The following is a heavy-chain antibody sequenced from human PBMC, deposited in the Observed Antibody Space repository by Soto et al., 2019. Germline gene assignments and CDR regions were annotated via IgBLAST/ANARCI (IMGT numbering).Heavy chain of an antibody. D-gene: IGHD3-3*01. V-gene: IGHV3-7*03. CDR2: IKQDGSEK. J-gene: IGHJ4*02. CDR3: AREGPWRALVY. Sequence: GESLIVSSTASEFAFSSYWRSWVRQAPGKGLEWVANIKQDGSEKYYVESVNGRFTISRDNAKNSLYLQMNSLRAEDTAVYYCAREGPWRALVYWGQGTLVTVSS. CDR1: EFAFSSYW.